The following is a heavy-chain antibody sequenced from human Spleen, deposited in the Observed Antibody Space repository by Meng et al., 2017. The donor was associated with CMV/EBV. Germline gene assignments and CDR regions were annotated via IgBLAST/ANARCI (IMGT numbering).Heavy chain of an antibody. CDR2: IYYSGST. V-gene: IGHV4-39*07. Sequence: LQLTESGPGLVKPSETLSLTCTVSGGSISSSSYYWGWIRQPPGKGLEWIGSIYYSGSTYYNPSLKSRVTISVDTSKNQFSLKLSSVTAADTAVYYCARGIVGNWFDPWGQGTLVTVSS. CDR1: GGSISSSSYY. D-gene: IGHD1-26*01. CDR3: ARGIVGNWFDP. J-gene: IGHJ5*02.